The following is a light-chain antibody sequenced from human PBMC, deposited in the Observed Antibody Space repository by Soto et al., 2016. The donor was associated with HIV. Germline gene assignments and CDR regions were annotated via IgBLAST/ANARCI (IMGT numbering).Light chain of an antibody. CDR3: QVWDSDSEHYV. V-gene: IGLV3-21*03. CDR1: NIGRKS. CDR2: DDI. Sequence: SYVLTQLPSVSVAPGKTANISCGGNNIGRKSVHWYQQKPGQAPLLVVYDDIDRPSGIPDRFSGSNSGNTATLTISRVEAGDKADYYCQVWDSDSEHYVFGSGTKVHRP. J-gene: IGLJ1*01.